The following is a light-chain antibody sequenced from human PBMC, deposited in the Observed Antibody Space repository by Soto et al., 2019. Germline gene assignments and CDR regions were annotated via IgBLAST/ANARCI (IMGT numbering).Light chain of an antibody. CDR3: QQYHNWPPIT. V-gene: IGKV3D-15*01. CDR2: GAS. Sequence: EIVMTQSPVTLSLSPGERATLSCGHSQFVSSNLAWYQQKPGQAPRLLIYGASTRATGIPARFSGSGCGTEFTLTISNLQYEDFAVYFCQQYHNWPPITFGQGTRLEIK. J-gene: IGKJ5*01. CDR1: QFVSSN.